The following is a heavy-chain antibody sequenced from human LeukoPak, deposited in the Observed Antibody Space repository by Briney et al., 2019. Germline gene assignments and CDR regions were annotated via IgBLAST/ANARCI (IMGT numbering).Heavy chain of an antibody. CDR2: IYYSGTT. CDR1: GDSISSRDYY. Sequence: SETLSLTCTVSGDSISSRDYYWGRIRQPPGKGLEWIASIYYSGTTHYNPSHQSRVTMSVDTSKNQFSLKLSSVTAADTAVYYCARVNTQGVPSPWGQGILVTVSS. D-gene: IGHD2-15*01. J-gene: IGHJ5*02. V-gene: IGHV4-39*01. CDR3: ARVNTQGVPSP.